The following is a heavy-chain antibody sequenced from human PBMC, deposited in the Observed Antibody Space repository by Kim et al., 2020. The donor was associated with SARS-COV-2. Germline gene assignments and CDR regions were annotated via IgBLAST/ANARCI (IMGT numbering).Heavy chain of an antibody. D-gene: IGHD1-26*01. CDR2: IYYSGST. Sequence: SETLSLTCTVSGGSISSYYWSWIRQPPGKGLEWIGYIYYSGSTNYNPSLKSRVTISVDTSKNQFSLKLSSVTAADTAVYYCARVVGATRGYFDSWGQGTL. V-gene: IGHV4-59*01. CDR3: ARVVGATRGYFDS. CDR1: GGSISSYY. J-gene: IGHJ4*02.